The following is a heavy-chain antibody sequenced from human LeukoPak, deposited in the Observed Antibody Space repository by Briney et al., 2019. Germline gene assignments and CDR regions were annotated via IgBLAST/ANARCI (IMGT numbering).Heavy chain of an antibody. D-gene: IGHD2-2*01. V-gene: IGHV4-34*01. J-gene: IGHJ5*02. Sequence: SETLSLTCAVSGGTFSGYYWSWIRQPPGKGLEWIGEINHSGSTNYNPSLKSRVTISVDTSKNQFSLKLSSVTAAETAVYYCARGGTRFGQLPLNWFDPWGQGTLVTVSP. CDR2: INHSGST. CDR1: GGTFSGYY. CDR3: ARGGTRFGQLPLNWFDP.